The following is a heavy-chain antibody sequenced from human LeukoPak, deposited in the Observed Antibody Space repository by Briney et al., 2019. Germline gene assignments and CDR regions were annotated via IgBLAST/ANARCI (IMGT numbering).Heavy chain of an antibody. D-gene: IGHD2/OR15-2a*01. Sequence: GGSLRLSCAASGFTFSGYWMRWLRQAPGKGPVWVSRISTDGSSTSYADSVKGRFTISRDNGKNTLYLQLNSLRAEDTAVYYCASYLTSIPSGMDVWGQGTTVTVSS. J-gene: IGHJ6*02. CDR3: ASYLTSIPSGMDV. CDR2: ISTDGSST. CDR1: GFTFSGYW. V-gene: IGHV3-74*01.